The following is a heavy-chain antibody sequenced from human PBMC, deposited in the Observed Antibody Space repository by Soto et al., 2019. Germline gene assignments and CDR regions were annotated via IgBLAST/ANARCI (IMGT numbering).Heavy chain of an antibody. J-gene: IGHJ4*02. Sequence: QVQLVQSGAEVKKPGASVRVSCKASGYTFTNYAMHWVRQAPGQRHEWMGWINVGNGNTEYSQKFQGRVTISRDRSATTAYMELSSLTSEDTAVYYCAKEGHSSGWSFFDYWGQGTLVTVSS. CDR3: AKEGHSSGWSFFDY. D-gene: IGHD6-19*01. CDR1: GYTFTNYA. CDR2: INVGNGNT. V-gene: IGHV1-3*01.